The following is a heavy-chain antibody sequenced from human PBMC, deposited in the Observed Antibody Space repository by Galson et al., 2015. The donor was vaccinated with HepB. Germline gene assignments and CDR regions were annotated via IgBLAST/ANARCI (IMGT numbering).Heavy chain of an antibody. CDR2: ISTTCSTL. D-gene: IGHD5-12*01. CDR3: ARVRSGNYIDY. J-gene: IGHJ4*02. CDR1: GFTFSNYY. V-gene: IGHV3-48*01. Sequence: SLRLSCAGSGFTFSNYYMSWVRQAPGKGLEWLSYISTTCSTLSYADSVRGRFTISRDNAKDSLYLQMNSLRAEDTAVYYCARVRSGNYIDYWGQGTLVAVSS.